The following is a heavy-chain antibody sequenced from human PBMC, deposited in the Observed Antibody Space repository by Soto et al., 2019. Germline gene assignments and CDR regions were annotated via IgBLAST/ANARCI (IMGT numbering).Heavy chain of an antibody. D-gene: IGHD2-8*01. CDR2: IYYTGST. J-gene: IGHJ4*02. Sequence: QVHLQESDPGLVKPSETLSLTCTVSGGSINNHYWSWIRQPPGKGLEWIGYIYYTGSTSYNPSLESRVTMSVDTSKDQFSLNLTSLTAADTAIYYCARANWYSEYWGQGTLVTVSS. V-gene: IGHV4-59*11. CDR3: ARANWYSEY. CDR1: GGSINNHY.